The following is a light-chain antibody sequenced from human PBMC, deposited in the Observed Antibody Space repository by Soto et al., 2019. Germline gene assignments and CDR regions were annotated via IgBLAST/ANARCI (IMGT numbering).Light chain of an antibody. CDR2: NNN. V-gene: IGLV1-44*01. CDR3: AAWDDSLNGLV. CDR1: SSNIGSNT. Sequence: QSVLTQPPSASGTPGQRVTISCSGSSSNIGSNTVNWYQQLPGTAPKLLIYNNNQRPSGVPDRFSGSKSGTSDSLAISGLQSEDDADYYCAAWDDSLNGLVFGTGTKLTVL. J-gene: IGLJ1*01.